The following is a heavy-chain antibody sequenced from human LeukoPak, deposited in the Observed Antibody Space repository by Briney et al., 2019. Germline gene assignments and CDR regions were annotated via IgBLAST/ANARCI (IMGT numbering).Heavy chain of an antibody. J-gene: IGHJ4*02. CDR2: ISSSSSTI. V-gene: IGHV3-48*04. CDR3: AREVAYCNSDCFSGVIDY. D-gene: IGHD2/OR15-2a*01. CDR1: GFTFSSYS. Sequence: GGSLRLSCAASGFTFSSYSMNWVRQAPGKGLEWVSYISSSSSTIYYADSVRGRFTISRDYAKNSLYLQMNNLRADDTAVYFCAREVAYCNSDCFSGVIDYWGQGTLVTVSS.